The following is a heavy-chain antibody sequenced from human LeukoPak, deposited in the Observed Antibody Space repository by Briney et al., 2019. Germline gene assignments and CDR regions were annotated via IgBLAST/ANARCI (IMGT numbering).Heavy chain of an antibody. CDR3: AKDHTILGVVIPKGAFDY. CDR1: GFTFSSYG. CDR2: IRYDGSNK. D-gene: IGHD3-3*01. Sequence: GGSLRLSCAASGFTFSSYGMHWVRQAPGKGLEWVAFIRYDGSNKYYADSVKGRFTISRDNSKNTLYLQMNSLRAEDTAVYYCAKDHTILGVVIPKGAFDYWGQGTLVTVSS. V-gene: IGHV3-30*02. J-gene: IGHJ4*02.